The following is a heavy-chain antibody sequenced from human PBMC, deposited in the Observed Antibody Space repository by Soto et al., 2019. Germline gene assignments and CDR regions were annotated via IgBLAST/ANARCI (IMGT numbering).Heavy chain of an antibody. CDR2: IKSKTDGGTT. CDR3: TTDSYITSIIVRFDY. D-gene: IGHD3-22*01. Sequence: KGLEWVGRIKSKTDGGTTDFAAPVKGRFAISRDDSKNMVYLEMNSLQTEDTAIYFCTTDSYITSIIVRFDYWGHRTLVSVYS. V-gene: IGHV3-15*07. J-gene: IGHJ4*01.